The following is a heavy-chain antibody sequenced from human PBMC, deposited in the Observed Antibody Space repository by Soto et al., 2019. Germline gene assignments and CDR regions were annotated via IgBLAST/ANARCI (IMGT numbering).Heavy chain of an antibody. D-gene: IGHD2-15*01. CDR1: GFTFSSYC. CDR3: ARDPRRYCSGGSCYTGYFDY. CDR2: IWYDGSNK. J-gene: IGHJ4*02. Sequence: GGSLRLSCAASGFTFSSYCMHWVRQAPGKGLEWVAVIWYDGSNKYYADSVKGRFTISRDNSKNTLYLQMNSLRAEDTAVYYCARDPRRYCSGGSCYTGYFDYWGQGTLVTVSS. V-gene: IGHV3-33*01.